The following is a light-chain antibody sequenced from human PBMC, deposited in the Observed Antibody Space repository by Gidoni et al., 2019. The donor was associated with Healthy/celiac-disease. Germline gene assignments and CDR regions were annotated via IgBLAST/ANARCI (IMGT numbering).Light chain of an antibody. J-gene: IGKJ2*03. CDR3: QQLNSYLPYS. CDR2: AAS. V-gene: IGKV1-9*01. Sequence: VKLTQSPSFLSASVGDRVTITCRASQGISSYLAWYQQKPGKAPKLLIYAASTLQSGVPSRFSGSGSGTEFTLTISSLQPEDFATYYCQQLNSYLPYSFGQGTKLEIK. CDR1: QGISSY.